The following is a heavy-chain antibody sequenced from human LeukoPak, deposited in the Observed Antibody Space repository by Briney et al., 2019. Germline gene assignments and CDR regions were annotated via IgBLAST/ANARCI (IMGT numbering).Heavy chain of an antibody. CDR3: ARHRIAAADDAFEI. D-gene: IGHD6-13*01. J-gene: IGHJ3*02. CDR2: IYYSGST. CDR1: GGSISSSSYY. Sequence: PSETLSLPCTVSGGSISSSSYYWGWIRQPPGKGLEWIGTIYYSGSTYYNPSLRSRVTISVDTSKNLFSLKLSSVTAADTAVYYCARHRIAAADDAFEIWGQGTMVTVSS. V-gene: IGHV4-39*01.